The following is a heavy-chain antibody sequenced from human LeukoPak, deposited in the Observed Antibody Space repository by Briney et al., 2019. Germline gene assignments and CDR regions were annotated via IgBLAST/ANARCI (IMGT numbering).Heavy chain of an antibody. D-gene: IGHD3-10*02. Sequence: SQTLSLTCAISGDSVSSNSAAWNWIRQSPSRGLEWLGGTYYRSKWYNDYAVSVKSRITINPDTSKNQFSLQLNSATPEDTAVYYCARDHVEETYYYYYYGMDVWGQGTTVTVSS. V-gene: IGHV6-1*01. CDR1: GDSVSSNSAA. J-gene: IGHJ6*02. CDR2: TYYRSKWYN. CDR3: ARDHVEETYYYYYYGMDV.